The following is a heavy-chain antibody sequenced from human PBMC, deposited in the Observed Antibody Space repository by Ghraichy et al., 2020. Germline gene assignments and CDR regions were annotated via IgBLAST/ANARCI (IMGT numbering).Heavy chain of an antibody. J-gene: IGHJ4*02. V-gene: IGHV3-23*01. Sequence: GGSLRLSCAASGFTFSSYAMSWVRQAPEKGLEWVSAISNSGSTYYADSVRGRFTISRDNSKNTLYLQMNSLRAEDTAVYYCANNWNLDYWGQGTLVTVSS. CDR2: ISNSGST. CDR3: ANNWNLDY. D-gene: IGHD1-20*01. CDR1: GFTFSSYA.